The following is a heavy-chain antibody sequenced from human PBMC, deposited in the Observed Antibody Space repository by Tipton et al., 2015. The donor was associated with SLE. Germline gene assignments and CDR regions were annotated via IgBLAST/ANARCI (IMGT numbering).Heavy chain of an antibody. D-gene: IGHD6-13*01. CDR1: GFSFSSSW. J-gene: IGHJ4*02. Sequence: SLRLSCAASGFSFSSSWMHWVRQVPGKGLVWVSRINSDGSRTDYADSVKGRFTISRDNAKNTLYLQMNSLRAEDTAVYYCAISLYSSPDYWGQGTLVTVSS. CDR2: INSDGSRT. CDR3: AISLYSSPDY. V-gene: IGHV3-74*01.